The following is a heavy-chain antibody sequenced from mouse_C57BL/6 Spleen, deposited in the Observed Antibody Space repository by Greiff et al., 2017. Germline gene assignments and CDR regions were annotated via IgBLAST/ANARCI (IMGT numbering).Heavy chain of an antibody. D-gene: IGHD2-1*01. CDR3: ARGVGNYGLAY. J-gene: IGHJ3*01. V-gene: IGHV1-69*01. CDR2: IDPSDSYT. CDR1: GYTFTSYW. Sequence: QVQLQQPGAELVMPGASVKLSCKASGYTFTSYWMHWVKQRPGQGLEWIGEIDPSDSYTNYNQKFKGKSTLTVDKSSSTSYMQLSSLTSEDSAVYYCARGVGNYGLAYWGQGTLVTVSA.